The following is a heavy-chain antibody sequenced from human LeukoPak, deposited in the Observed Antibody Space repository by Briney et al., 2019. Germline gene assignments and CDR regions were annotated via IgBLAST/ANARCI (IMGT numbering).Heavy chain of an antibody. V-gene: IGHV4-59*01. Sequence: SETLSLTCTVSGGSISSYYWSWIRQPPGKGLEWIGYIYYSGTTNYNPSLKSRVTISVDTSKNQFSLKLSSVTAADTAVYYCARGVYIAAAQYGYWGQEPWSPSPQ. CDR1: GGSISSYY. D-gene: IGHD6-13*01. J-gene: IGHJ4*01. CDR2: IYYSGTT. CDR3: ARGVYIAAAQYGY.